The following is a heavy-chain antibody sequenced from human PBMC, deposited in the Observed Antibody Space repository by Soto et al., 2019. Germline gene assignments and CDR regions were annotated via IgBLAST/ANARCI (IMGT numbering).Heavy chain of an antibody. CDR1: GYTFTSYA. J-gene: IGHJ6*02. D-gene: IGHD1-7*01. Sequence: ASVKVSCKASGYTFTSYAMHWVRQAPGQRLEWMGWINAGNGNTKYSQKFQGRVTITRDTSASTAYMELSSLRSEHTAVYYCARALSRGTELRYYYYGMDVWGQGTTVTASS. CDR2: INAGNGNT. V-gene: IGHV1-3*01. CDR3: ARALSRGTELRYYYYGMDV.